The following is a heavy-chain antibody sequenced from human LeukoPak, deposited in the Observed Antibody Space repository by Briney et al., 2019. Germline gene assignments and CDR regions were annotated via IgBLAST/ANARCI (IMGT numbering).Heavy chain of an antibody. D-gene: IGHD2-15*01. CDR2: ISDSGNSA. V-gene: IGHV3-23*01. Sequence: GGSLRLSCATSGFTFSRYAMNWVRQAPGKGLEWVSAISDSGNSAYYADSVKGRFTVSRDKSNNTLFLQMTRLTADDTAVYYCAKDASPLPNVFDIWGQGTEVIVSS. J-gene: IGHJ3*02. CDR1: GFTFSRYA. CDR3: AKDASPLPNVFDI.